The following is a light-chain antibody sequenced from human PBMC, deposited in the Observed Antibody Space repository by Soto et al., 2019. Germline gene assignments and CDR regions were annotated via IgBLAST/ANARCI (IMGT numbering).Light chain of an antibody. CDR3: QQLNSYPLT. CDR1: LAISSS. V-gene: IGKV1-9*01. J-gene: IGKJ4*01. Sequence: DIQLTQSPSFLSASVGDKVTITCRASLAISSSLAWYQQNPGKAPKLLIYAASTLQSGVPSRFSGSGSGTEFTLTISSLQPEDFATYYCQQLNSYPLTFGGGAKVEI. CDR2: AAS.